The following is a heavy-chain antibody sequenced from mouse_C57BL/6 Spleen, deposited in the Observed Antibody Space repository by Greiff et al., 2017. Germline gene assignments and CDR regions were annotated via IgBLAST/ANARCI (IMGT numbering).Heavy chain of an antibody. V-gene: IGHV1-61*01. D-gene: IGHD6-2*01. J-gene: IGHJ3*01. CDR2: IYPSDSET. CDR1: GYTFTSYW. CDR3: ARSKSNWFAY. Sequence: QVQLQQSGAELVRPGSSVKLSCKASGYTFTSYWMDWVKQRPGQGLEWIGNIYPSDSETNYNQKFKDKATLTVDKSSSTAYMELSSLTSEVSAVYYCARSKSNWFAYWGQGTLVTVSA.